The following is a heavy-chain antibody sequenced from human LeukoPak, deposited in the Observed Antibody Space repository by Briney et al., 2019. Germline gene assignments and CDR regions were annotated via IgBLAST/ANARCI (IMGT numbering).Heavy chain of an antibody. Sequence: GGSLRLSCAASGFPFGSYAMNWVRQAPGKGLEWVSYISSSSSTIYYADSVKGRFTISRDNAKNSLYLQMNSLRAEDTAVYYCARLGSGGYGDYVDFDYWGQGTLVTVSS. J-gene: IGHJ4*02. CDR3: ARLGSGGYGDYVDFDY. D-gene: IGHD4-17*01. CDR1: GFPFGSYA. V-gene: IGHV3-48*04. CDR2: ISSSSSTI.